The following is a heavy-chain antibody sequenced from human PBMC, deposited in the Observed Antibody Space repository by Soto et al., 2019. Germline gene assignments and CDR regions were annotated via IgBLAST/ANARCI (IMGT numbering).Heavy chain of an antibody. CDR1: GFTFSSYS. J-gene: IGHJ6*02. CDR3: ARERGADYSNYYYYYGMDV. V-gene: IGHV3-48*02. CDR2: ISSSSSTI. D-gene: IGHD4-4*01. Sequence: GGSLRLSCADSGFTFSSYSMNWVRQAPGKGLEWVSYISSSSSTIYYADSVKGRFTISRDNAKNSLYLQMNSLRDEDTAVYYCARERGADYSNYYYYYGMDVWGQGTTVTVSS.